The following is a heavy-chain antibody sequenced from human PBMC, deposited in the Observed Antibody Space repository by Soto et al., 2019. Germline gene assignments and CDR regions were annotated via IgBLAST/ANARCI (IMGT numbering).Heavy chain of an antibody. J-gene: IGHJ4*02. D-gene: IGHD4-4*01. CDR1: GFTFNNAW. CDR3: TTEPDYSNYFDY. Sequence: EVQLVESGGGLVKPGGSLRLSCAASGFTFNNAWMNWVRQAPGKGLEWVGRIRSKADGGTTDYAASVKDRFTISRDDSKNTLHLQMNSLKIGDTAVYYCTTEPDYSNYFDYWGQGTLVTVSS. V-gene: IGHV3-15*07. CDR2: IRSKADGGTT.